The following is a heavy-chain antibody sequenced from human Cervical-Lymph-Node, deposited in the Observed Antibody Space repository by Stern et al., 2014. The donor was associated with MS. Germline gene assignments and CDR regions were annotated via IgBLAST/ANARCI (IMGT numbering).Heavy chain of an antibody. D-gene: IGHD6-6*01. Sequence: QVQLVQSGPGLVKPSQTFSLTCAISGDSVSSNSATWSWIRQSPSRGLEWLGRTYHRSRWYYDYAISLKSRVTISPDTSNNQFSLRLNSVTPEDTAVYYCARDVSSSPDAFDIWGQGTMVTVSS. CDR2: TYHRSRWYY. V-gene: IGHV6-1*01. J-gene: IGHJ3*02. CDR3: ARDVSSSPDAFDI. CDR1: GDSVSSNSAT.